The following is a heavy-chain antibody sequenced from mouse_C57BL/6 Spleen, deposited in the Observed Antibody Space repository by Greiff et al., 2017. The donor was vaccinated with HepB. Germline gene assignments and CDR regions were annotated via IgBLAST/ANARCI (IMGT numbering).Heavy chain of an antibody. CDR2: INPNNGGT. Sequence: EVQLQQSGPELVKPGASVKISCKASGYTFTDYYMNWVKQSHGKSLEWIGDINPNNGGTSYNQKFKGKATLTVDTSSSPAYMELRSLTSEDSAVYYCARGTTVDYWGQGTTLTVSS. D-gene: IGHD1-1*01. CDR1: GYTFTDYY. J-gene: IGHJ2*01. V-gene: IGHV1-26*01. CDR3: ARGTTVDY.